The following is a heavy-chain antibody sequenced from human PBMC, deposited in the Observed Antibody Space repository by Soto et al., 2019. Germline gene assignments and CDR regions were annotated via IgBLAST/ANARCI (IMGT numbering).Heavy chain of an antibody. V-gene: IGHV3-9*01. CDR2: ISWNSGSI. CDR1: GFTFDDYA. CDR3: AKANSSSWYGWGYYYYYGKDV. Sequence: GGSLRLSCAASGFTFDDYAMHWVRQAPGKGLEWVSGISWNSGSIGYADSVKGRFTISRDNAKNSLYLQMNSLRAEDTALYYCAKANSSSWYGWGYYYYYGKDVWGQGTTVTVSS. D-gene: IGHD6-13*01. J-gene: IGHJ6*02.